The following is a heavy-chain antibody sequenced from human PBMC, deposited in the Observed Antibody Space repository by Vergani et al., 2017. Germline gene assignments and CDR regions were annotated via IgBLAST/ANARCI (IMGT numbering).Heavy chain of an antibody. D-gene: IGHD3-9*01. Sequence: QVQVVQSGAEVKKSGASVKVSCKTSGYTFSNYYMHWVRQAPGQGLEWMGIINPSGGHTNYAQKFQGRVTMTRDTSTSTVYMELSSLRYEDTAIYYCARVDYRILTGYRYLGQGTLVPVSA. CDR3: ARVDYRILTGYRY. V-gene: IGHV1-46*03. CDR1: GYTFSNYY. J-gene: IGHJ4*02. CDR2: INPSGGHT.